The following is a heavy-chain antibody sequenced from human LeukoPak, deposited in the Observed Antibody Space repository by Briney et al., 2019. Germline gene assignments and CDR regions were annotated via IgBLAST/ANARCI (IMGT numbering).Heavy chain of an antibody. CDR1: GYTFTSYG. V-gene: IGHV1-18*04. D-gene: IGHD5-18*01. J-gene: IGHJ4*02. CDR3: ARVYRDSYGQN. Sequence: ASVKVSCKASGYTFTSYGISWVRQAPGQGLEWMGWISAYNGNTNYAQKLQGRATVTTDTSTSTAYMELRSLTSDDTAVYYCARVYRDSYGQNWGQGTLVTVCS. CDR2: ISAYNGNT.